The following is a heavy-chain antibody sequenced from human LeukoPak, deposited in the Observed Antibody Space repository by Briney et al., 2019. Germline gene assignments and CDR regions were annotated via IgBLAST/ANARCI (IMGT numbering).Heavy chain of an antibody. CDR2: INPNSGGT. CDR3: AREPLSAKNWYGGYNWFDP. Sequence: ASVKVSCKASGYTFTGYYMHWVRQAPGQGLEWMGWINPNSGGTNYAQKFQGRVTMTRDTSISTAYMELSRLRSDDTAVYYCAREPLSAKNWYGGYNWFDPWGQGTLVTVSS. CDR1: GYTFTGYY. D-gene: IGHD1-1*01. J-gene: IGHJ5*02. V-gene: IGHV1-2*02.